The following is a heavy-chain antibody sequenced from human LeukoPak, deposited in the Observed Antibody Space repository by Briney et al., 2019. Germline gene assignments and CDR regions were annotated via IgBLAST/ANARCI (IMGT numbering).Heavy chain of an antibody. Sequence: GGSLRLSCAASGFTVSSNYMSWVRQAPGKGLEWVANIKQDGSEKYYVDSVKGRFTISRDNAKNSLYLQMNSLRAEDTAVYYCASGSGWVQIYWGQGILVTVSS. D-gene: IGHD5-24*01. V-gene: IGHV3-7*01. J-gene: IGHJ4*02. CDR2: IKQDGSEK. CDR1: GFTVSSNY. CDR3: ASGSGWVQIY.